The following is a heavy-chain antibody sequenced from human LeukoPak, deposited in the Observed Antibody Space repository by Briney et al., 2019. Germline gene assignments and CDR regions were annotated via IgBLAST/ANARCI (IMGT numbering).Heavy chain of an antibody. J-gene: IGHJ4*02. V-gene: IGHV4-39*01. Sequence: PSETLSLTCTVSGGSISSSSYYWGWIRQPPGKGLEWIGSIYYGGSTYYNPSLKSRVTMSADTPKNQFSLKLSSVTAADTAVYYCARHLAARLGGARFSDYWGQGTLVTVSS. CDR1: GGSISSSSYY. CDR2: IYYGGST. CDR3: ARHLAARLGGARFSDY. D-gene: IGHD2-21*01.